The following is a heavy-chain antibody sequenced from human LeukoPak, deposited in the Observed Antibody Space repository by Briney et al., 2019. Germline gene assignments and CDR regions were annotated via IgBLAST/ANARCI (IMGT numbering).Heavy chain of an antibody. V-gene: IGHV1-18*01. D-gene: IGHD6-6*01. CDR1: GYTFPNYG. J-gene: IGHJ6*03. CDR2: ISTYNGDT. CDR3: ARLVYEYSSSGDYYYYMDV. Sequence: ASVKVSCKASGYTFPNYGISWVRQAPGQGLEWMGWISTYNGDTNYAQKLQGRVTMTTDTSTNTAYMELRSLRSDDTAVYYCARLVYEYSSSGDYYYYMDVWGKGTTVTVSS.